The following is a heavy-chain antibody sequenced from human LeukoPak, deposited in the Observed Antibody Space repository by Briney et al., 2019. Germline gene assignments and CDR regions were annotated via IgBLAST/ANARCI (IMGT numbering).Heavy chain of an antibody. D-gene: IGHD6-19*01. CDR3: ARHIPVSYDAFDL. J-gene: IGHJ3*01. CDR1: GGSITGYY. CDR2: VYFTGRT. Sequence: SETLSLTCTVSGGSITGYYWSWIRQPPGKGPEWIAYVYFTGRTLYNPSLESRVPISVDTSKTQFSLRLTSVTAADTAVYYCARHIPVSYDAFDLWGRGTTVTVSS. V-gene: IGHV4-59*08.